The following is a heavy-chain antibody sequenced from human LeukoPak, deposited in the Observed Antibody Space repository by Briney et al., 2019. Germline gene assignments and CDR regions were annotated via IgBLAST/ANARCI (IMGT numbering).Heavy chain of an antibody. Sequence: ASVKVSCKASGYTFTSYYMHWVRQAPGQGLEWMGIINPSGGSTNYAQKFQGRVTITTDESTSTAYMELSSLRSEDTAVYYCARTYGDNSFNYWGQGTLVTVSS. D-gene: IGHD4-23*01. V-gene: IGHV1-46*01. CDR2: INPSGGST. J-gene: IGHJ4*02. CDR3: ARTYGDNSFNY. CDR1: GYTFTSYY.